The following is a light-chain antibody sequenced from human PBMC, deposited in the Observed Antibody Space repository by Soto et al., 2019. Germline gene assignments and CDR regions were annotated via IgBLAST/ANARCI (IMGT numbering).Light chain of an antibody. J-gene: IGLJ3*02. Sequence: QSALTQPRSVSGSPGQSVTISCTGTSSDVGGYNYVSWYQQHPGKAPKLMIYDVSKRPSGVPDRFSGSKSGNTASLTICGLQAEDEADYYCCSYAGSHSWVFGGGTKLTVL. CDR3: CSYAGSHSWV. CDR1: SSDVGGYNY. V-gene: IGLV2-11*01. CDR2: DVS.